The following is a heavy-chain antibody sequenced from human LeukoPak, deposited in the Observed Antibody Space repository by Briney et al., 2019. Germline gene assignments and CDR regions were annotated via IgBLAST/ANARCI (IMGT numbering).Heavy chain of an antibody. J-gene: IGHJ4*02. V-gene: IGHV3-13*01. D-gene: IGHD6-19*01. Sequence: GGSLRLSCAASGFTFSSYDTHWVRQATGKGLEWVSAIGTAGDTYYPGSVKGRFTISRENAKNSLYLQMNSLRAGDTAVYYCARAVAGTDYFDYWGQGTLVTVSS. CDR2: IGTAGDT. CDR1: GFTFSSYD. CDR3: ARAVAGTDYFDY.